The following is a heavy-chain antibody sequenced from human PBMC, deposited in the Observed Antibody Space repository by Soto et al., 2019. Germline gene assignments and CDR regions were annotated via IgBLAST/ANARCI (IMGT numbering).Heavy chain of an antibody. CDR1: GGTFSSYA. CDR3: ASWLKEDGLGGNYYSGMDV. V-gene: IGHV1-69*12. Sequence: QVQLVQSGAEVKKPGSSVQVSCKASGGTFSSYAFSWVRQAPGQGLEWMGGIIPIFGTADYAQKFQGRVTITADESTSTAHMALSSLRSEDTAVYYGASWLKEDGLGGNYYSGMDVWGQGTTATVS. J-gene: IGHJ6*02. D-gene: IGHD2-15*01. CDR2: IIPIFGTA.